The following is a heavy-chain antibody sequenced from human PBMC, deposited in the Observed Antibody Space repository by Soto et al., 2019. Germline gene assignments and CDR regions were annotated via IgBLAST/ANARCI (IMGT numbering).Heavy chain of an antibody. J-gene: IGHJ4*02. V-gene: IGHV1-69*13. CDR2: IIPIFGTA. Sequence: SVKVSCKASGGTFSSYAISWVRQAPGQGLEWMGGIIPIFGTANYAQKFQGRVTITADESTSTAYVELSSLRSEDTAVYYCARGVGATLYYFDYWGQGTLVTVSS. D-gene: IGHD1-26*01. CDR3: ARGVGATLYYFDY. CDR1: GGTFSSYA.